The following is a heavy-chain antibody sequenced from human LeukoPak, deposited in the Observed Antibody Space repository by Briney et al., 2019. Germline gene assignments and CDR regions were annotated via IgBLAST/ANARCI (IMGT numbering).Heavy chain of an antibody. CDR3: ARVISGSSSWPPGDAFDI. CDR1: GYSFTSYW. CDR2: IYPGDSDT. J-gene: IGHJ3*02. Sequence: GESLKISCKGSGYSFTSYWIGWVRQMPGKGLEWVGIIYPGDSDTRYSPSFQGQVTISADKSISTAYLQWSSLKASDTAMYYCARVISGSSSWPPGDAFDIWGQGTMVSVSS. V-gene: IGHV5-51*01. D-gene: IGHD6-13*01.